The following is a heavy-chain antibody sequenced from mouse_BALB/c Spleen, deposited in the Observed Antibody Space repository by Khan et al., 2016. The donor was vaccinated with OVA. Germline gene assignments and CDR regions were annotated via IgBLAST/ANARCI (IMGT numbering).Heavy chain of an antibody. CDR2: ISSSGST. D-gene: IGHD3-3*01. Sequence: QLEESGPGLVKPSQSLSLTCTVTGYSITSDYAWNWIRQFPGNKLEWMGYISSSGSTSYTPSLKSRISITRDTSKNQLFLQLNSVTTEDTATYYCTGGRAYWGQGTLVTVSA. CDR3: TGGRAY. J-gene: IGHJ3*01. V-gene: IGHV3-2*02. CDR1: GYSITSDYA.